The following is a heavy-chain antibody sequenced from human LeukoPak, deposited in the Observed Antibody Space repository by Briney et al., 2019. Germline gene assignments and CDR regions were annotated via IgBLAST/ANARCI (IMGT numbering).Heavy chain of an antibody. V-gene: IGHV3-23*01. D-gene: IGHD3-22*01. CDR3: ARAYSSAYYFTY. CDR1: GFTFSSYA. J-gene: IGHJ4*02. CDR2: LTGSGGTT. Sequence: GGSLRLSCAASGFTFSSYAMSWVRQAPGKGLEWVSALTGSGGTTYYADSVKGGFTISRDNSENTLFLQMNSLRAEDTAVYYCARAYSSAYYFTYWGQGTLVTVSS.